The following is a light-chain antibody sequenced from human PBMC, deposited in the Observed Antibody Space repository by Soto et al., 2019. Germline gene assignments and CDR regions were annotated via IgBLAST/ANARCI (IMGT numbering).Light chain of an antibody. J-gene: IGLJ1*01. Sequence: QSALTQPASVSGSPGQSITISCTGTSSDVGGYNYVSWYQQHPGKAPKLMIYEVSNRPSGVPNRFSGSKSGNTASLTISGLQAEDEADYFCNSYGSTSTRYVFGTGTKLTVL. CDR2: EVS. CDR1: SSDVGGYNY. CDR3: NSYGSTSTRYV. V-gene: IGLV2-14*01.